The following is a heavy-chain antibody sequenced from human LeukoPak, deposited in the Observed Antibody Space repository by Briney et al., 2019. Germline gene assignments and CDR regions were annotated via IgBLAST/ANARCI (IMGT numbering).Heavy chain of an antibody. J-gene: IGHJ5*02. V-gene: IGHV1-69*05. CDR1: GGTFSSYA. CDR3: ARALHSGYDSSWFDP. Sequence: SVKVSCEASGGTFSSYAISWVRQAPGQGLEWMGGIIPIFGTANYAQKFQGRVTITTDESTSTAYMELSSLRSEDTAVYYCARALHSGYDSSWFDPWGQGTLVTVSS. D-gene: IGHD5-12*01. CDR2: IIPIFGTA.